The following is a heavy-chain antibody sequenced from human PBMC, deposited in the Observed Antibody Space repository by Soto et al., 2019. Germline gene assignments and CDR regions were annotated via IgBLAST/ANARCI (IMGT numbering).Heavy chain of an antibody. J-gene: IGHJ4*02. CDR3: ARGRYGDY. CDR2: ISAHNGNT. CDR1: GYAFTTYG. D-gene: IGHD1-1*01. V-gene: IGHV1-18*01. Sequence: QVHLVQSGAEVKNPGASVKVSCKGSGYAFTTYGITWVRRAPGQGLEWMGWISAHNGNTNYAQKLQGRVTVTRDTSTSTAYMELRSLRSDDTAVYYCARGRYGDYWGQGALVTVSS.